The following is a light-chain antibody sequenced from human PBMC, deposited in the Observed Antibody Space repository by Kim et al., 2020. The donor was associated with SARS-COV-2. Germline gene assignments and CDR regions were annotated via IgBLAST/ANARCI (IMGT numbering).Light chain of an antibody. CDR2: LNSDGSY. CDR3: QTWTTGIQV. V-gene: IGLV4-69*01. CDR1: SGLSNYA. J-gene: IGLJ2*01. Sequence: QLVLTQSPSASASLGASVKLTCTLSSGLSNYAITWHQQLPQKGPRYLMRLNSDGSYKKGDGIPDRFSGSASGADRYLIIYSLQSEDEADYYCQTWTTGIQVFGGGTKLTVL.